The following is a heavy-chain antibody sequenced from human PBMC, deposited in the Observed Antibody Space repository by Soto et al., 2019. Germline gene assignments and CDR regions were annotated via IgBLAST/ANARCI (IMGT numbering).Heavy chain of an antibody. Sequence: QLQLQESGSGLVKPSQTLSLTCSVSGGTITSGRSSWNWIRQSPGKGLEWIAYIYHSGSTYYNPSLKSRVTISVYRAENQFSLKLTSVTAADTAVYYCVRESVASGPNYFDTWGPGTLVTVSS. CDR1: GGTITSGRSS. CDR3: VRESVASGPNYFDT. J-gene: IGHJ5*02. D-gene: IGHD6-6*01. V-gene: IGHV4-30-2*06. CDR2: IYHSGST.